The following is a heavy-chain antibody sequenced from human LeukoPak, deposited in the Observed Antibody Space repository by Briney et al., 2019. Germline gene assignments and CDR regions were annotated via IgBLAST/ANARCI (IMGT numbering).Heavy chain of an antibody. CDR2: MNPNSGNT. CDR3: ASQRYVLRYFDWPSYNWFDP. Sequence: ASVKVSCKASGYTFTSYDINWVRQATGQGLEWMGWMNPNSGNTGYAQKFQGRVTMTRNTSISTAYKELSSLRSGDTAVYYCASQRYVLRYFDWPSYNWFDPWGQGTLVTVSS. CDR1: GYTFTSYD. D-gene: IGHD3-9*01. J-gene: IGHJ5*02. V-gene: IGHV1-8*01.